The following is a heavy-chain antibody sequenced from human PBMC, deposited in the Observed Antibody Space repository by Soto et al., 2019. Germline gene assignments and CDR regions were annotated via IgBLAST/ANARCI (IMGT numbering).Heavy chain of an antibody. V-gene: IGHV3-74*01. CDR3: ARNNWGIDY. Sequence: SCEDSGFSLSSNWRHWVRQVPGKGLMWVSRIDSDASSAGYADSVAGRFTISRDNVKNTLYLQMRSLRAEDTAVYYCARNNWGIDYWGQGILVTVSS. CDR2: IDSDASSA. J-gene: IGHJ4*02. D-gene: IGHD7-27*01. CDR1: GFSLSSNW.